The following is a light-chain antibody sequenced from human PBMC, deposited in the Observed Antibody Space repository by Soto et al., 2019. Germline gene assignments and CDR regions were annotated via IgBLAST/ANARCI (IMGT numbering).Light chain of an antibody. CDR2: GAF. CDR1: ESLITKA. CDR3: QQFSSYPLT. Sequence: EIVLTQSPGTLSLSPGETATVSCRATESLITKALAWYQQKPGQAPRLLIYGAFTRDAAIPDRFNGSGSGTDFALTISRLELEDSAVYYCQQFSSYPLTFGGGTKVEIK. J-gene: IGKJ4*01. V-gene: IGKV3-20*01.